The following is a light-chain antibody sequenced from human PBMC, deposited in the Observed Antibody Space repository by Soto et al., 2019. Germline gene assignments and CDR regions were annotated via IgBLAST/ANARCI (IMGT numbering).Light chain of an antibody. CDR3: SSYTSSSVV. Sequence: QSVLTQPASVSESPGQSITISCTGTSSDVGGYNYVSWYQQHPGKAPKLMIYDVSNRPSGVSNRFSGSKSGNTASLTISGLQAEDEADYYCSSYTSSSVVFGGGTKVTV. V-gene: IGLV2-14*01. J-gene: IGLJ2*01. CDR2: DVS. CDR1: SSDVGGYNY.